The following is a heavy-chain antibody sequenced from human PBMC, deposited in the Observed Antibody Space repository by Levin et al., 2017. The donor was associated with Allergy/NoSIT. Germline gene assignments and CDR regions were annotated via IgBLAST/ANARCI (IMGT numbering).Heavy chain of an antibody. Sequence: PGGSLRLSCAASGFTFSSYGMHWVRQAPGKGLEWVAVISYDGSNKYYADSVKGRFTISRDNSKNTLYLQMNSLRAEDTAVYYCAKTRSRNTAMVHFDYWGQGTLVTVSS. J-gene: IGHJ4*02. CDR1: GFTFSSYG. V-gene: IGHV3-30*18. CDR3: AKTRSRNTAMVHFDY. D-gene: IGHD5-18*01. CDR2: ISYDGSNK.